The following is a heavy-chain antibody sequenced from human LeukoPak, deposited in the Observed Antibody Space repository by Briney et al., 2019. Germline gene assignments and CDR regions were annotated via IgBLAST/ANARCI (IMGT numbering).Heavy chain of an antibody. CDR2: ISSSSSYI. Sequence: GGSLRLSCAASGFTFSDYYMSWIRQAPGKGLEWVSSISSSSSYIYYADSVKGRFTISRDNAKNSLYLQMNSLRAEDTAVYYCARDRVLSPKQNYYYYYGMDVWGQGTTVTVSS. J-gene: IGHJ6*02. CDR3: ARDRVLSPKQNYYYYYGMDV. V-gene: IGHV3-11*06. D-gene: IGHD3-16*02. CDR1: GFTFSDYY.